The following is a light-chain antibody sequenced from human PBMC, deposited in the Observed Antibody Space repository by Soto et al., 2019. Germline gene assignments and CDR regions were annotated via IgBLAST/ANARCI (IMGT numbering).Light chain of an antibody. V-gene: IGKV1-5*01. CDR1: QSISSW. CDR3: QKRSNWPPIT. Sequence: DIPMTQSPSTLSASVGDRVTITCRASQSISSWLAWYQQKPGKAPKLLIYDASSLESGVPSRFSGSGSGTDFTLTISRLEPEDFAVYYCQKRSNWPPITFGQGTRLEI. CDR2: DAS. J-gene: IGKJ5*01.